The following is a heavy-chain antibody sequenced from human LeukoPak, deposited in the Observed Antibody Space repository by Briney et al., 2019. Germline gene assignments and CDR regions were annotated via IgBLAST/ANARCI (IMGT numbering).Heavy chain of an antibody. V-gene: IGHV3-30*02. Sequence: PWGSLRLSCAASGFTFSNYAMYWVRQAPGKGLEWVAFTTYDEGNKYYADSMKGRFTISRDNSKNTLYLQMNSLRPDATVLYYCAKDRANARTSDSWGPGKLVTVSS. D-gene: IGHD3/OR15-3a*01. J-gene: IGHJ5*01. CDR1: GFTFSNYA. CDR2: TTYDEGNK. CDR3: AKDRANARTSDS.